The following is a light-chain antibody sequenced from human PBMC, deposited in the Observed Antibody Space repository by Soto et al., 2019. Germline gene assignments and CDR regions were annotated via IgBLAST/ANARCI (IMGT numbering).Light chain of an antibody. CDR3: QQANSYPIT. V-gene: IGKV1-12*01. CDR2: TAS. J-gene: IGKJ5*01. CDR1: QNVNSW. Sequence: DIQMTQSPSSVSASVGDRIIITCRASQNVNSWLAWYQQKPGKAPDLLIYTASTLQSGVPSRFSGSGSGTDFTLTISSLQPEDVATYYCQQANSYPITFGQGTRLEIK.